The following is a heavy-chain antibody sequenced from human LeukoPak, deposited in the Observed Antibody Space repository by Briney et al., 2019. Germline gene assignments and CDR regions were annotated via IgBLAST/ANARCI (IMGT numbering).Heavy chain of an antibody. CDR2: IKQDGSVE. CDR3: GRAPRPAIWSGYCDS. CDR1: GFTFGSYW. D-gene: IGHD3-3*01. Sequence: PGGSLRLSCAASGFTFGSYWMSWVRQAAGRGLEWVANIKQDGSVEYYVDSVKGRFTISRDNAKNSVYLQMNSLRGEDTGVYYCGRAPRPAIWSGYCDSWGQGTLVTVSS. J-gene: IGHJ4*02. V-gene: IGHV3-7*01.